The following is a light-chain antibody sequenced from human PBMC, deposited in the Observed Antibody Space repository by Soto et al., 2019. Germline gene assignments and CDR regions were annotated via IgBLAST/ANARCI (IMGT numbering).Light chain of an antibody. CDR2: DAS. J-gene: IGKJ4*01. V-gene: IGKV3-11*01. CDR1: QSFSDY. CDR3: QQRGIYPLS. Sequence: EIVVTQSPATLSLSPGERATLSCRASQSFSDYLAWYQQKPGQPPRLIIYDASIRAIGIPARFSGSGSGTDFTLTISSLEPEDFAVYYCQQRGIYPLSFGGGTKVEIK.